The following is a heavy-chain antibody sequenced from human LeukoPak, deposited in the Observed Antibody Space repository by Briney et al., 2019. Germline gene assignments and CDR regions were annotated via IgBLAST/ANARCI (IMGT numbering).Heavy chain of an antibody. J-gene: IGHJ4*02. Sequence: SGGSLRLSCAASGFTFSSYAMGWVRQAPGKGLEWGSAISGTGGTTNYAASVKGRFTVSRDNSKNTLYLQMNSLRAEDTAVFYCARAALRGTYCYDCWGRGILVTVSS. CDR3: ARAALRGTYCYDC. D-gene: IGHD1-14*01. CDR1: GFTFSSYA. V-gene: IGHV3-23*01. CDR2: ISGTGGTT.